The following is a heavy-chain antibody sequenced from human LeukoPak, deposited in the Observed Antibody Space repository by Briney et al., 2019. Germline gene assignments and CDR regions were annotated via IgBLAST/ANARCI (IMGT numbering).Heavy chain of an antibody. V-gene: IGHV3-30-3*01. Sequence: GGSLRLSCAASGFTVSSNSMTWVRQAPGKGLEWVALVSYDGGSKYYADSVKGRITISRDNSKNTLHLQMNGLRTEDTAVYYCARVKGGIAAAGNYFDYWGQGTLVTVSS. CDR2: VSYDGGSK. CDR1: GFTVSSNS. CDR3: ARVKGGIAAAGNYFDY. D-gene: IGHD6-13*01. J-gene: IGHJ4*02.